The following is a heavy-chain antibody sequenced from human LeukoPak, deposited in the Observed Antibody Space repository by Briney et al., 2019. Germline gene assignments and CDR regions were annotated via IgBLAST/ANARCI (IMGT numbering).Heavy chain of an antibody. Sequence: ASVKVSCKASGYTSTVNYTHWLRQAPGQGPEWMGWVIPNSGATSYAQKFQGSVTMTRDTSISTAYMDLSALTSDDTAVYFCTTVLGGGKGTLVTFSS. CDR3: TTVLG. CDR1: GYTSTVNY. V-gene: IGHV1-2*02. J-gene: IGHJ4*02. CDR2: VIPNSGAT. D-gene: IGHD6-6*01.